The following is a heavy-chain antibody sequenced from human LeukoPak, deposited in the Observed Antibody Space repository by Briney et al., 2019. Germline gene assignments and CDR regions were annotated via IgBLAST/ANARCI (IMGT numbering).Heavy chain of an antibody. CDR3: ARVRYGDLGGEDY. V-gene: IGHV4-39*07. CDR2: TYYSGST. Sequence: SETLSLTCTVSGGSISSSSYYWGWIRQPPGKGLEWIGTTYYSGSTYYNPSLKSRVTISVDTSKNQFSLKLSSVTAADTALYYCARVRYGDLGGEDYWGQGTLVTVSS. D-gene: IGHD4-17*01. J-gene: IGHJ4*02. CDR1: GGSISSSSYY.